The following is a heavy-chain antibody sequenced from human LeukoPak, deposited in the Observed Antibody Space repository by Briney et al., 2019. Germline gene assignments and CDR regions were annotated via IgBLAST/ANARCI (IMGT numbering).Heavy chain of an antibody. V-gene: IGHV3-23*01. CDR1: GFTFSNYG. J-gene: IGHJ4*02. CDR2: ISASGGST. Sequence: GGSLRLSCATSGFTFSNYGMSWVRQAPGKGLEWVSGISASGGSTYYADSVKGRFTISGDKSKSTLYLQMSSLRAEDTAVYHCAKSGRDLAATTPHYFDYWGQGTLVTVSS. D-gene: IGHD1-26*01. CDR3: AKSGRDLAATTPHYFDY.